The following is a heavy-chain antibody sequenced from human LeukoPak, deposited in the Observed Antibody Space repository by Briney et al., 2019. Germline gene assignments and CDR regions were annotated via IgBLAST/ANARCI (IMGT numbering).Heavy chain of an antibody. CDR3: ARRPYYYGDYGCFDY. V-gene: IGHV4-59*01. CDR1: GGSISSYY. J-gene: IGHJ4*02. CDR2: IYYSGST. Sequence: SETLSLTCTVSGGSISSYYWSWIRQPPGKGLEWIGYIYYSGSTNYNPSLKSRVTISVDTSKNQFSLKLSSVTAADTAVYYCARRPYYYGDYGCFDYWGQGALVTVSS. D-gene: IGHD4-17*01.